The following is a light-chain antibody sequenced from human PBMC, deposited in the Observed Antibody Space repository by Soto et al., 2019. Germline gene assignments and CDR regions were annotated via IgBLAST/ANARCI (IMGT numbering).Light chain of an antibody. Sequence: DIQMTQSPSSLSASVGDRVTITCRASQGVRNDLGWNQQKPGKAPKRLIYAASSLLSGVPSRFSGSGSGTEFALTLSSRQPEDLATYYCQKYNTAPLTFGVGTKVEI. V-gene: IGKV1-17*01. CDR1: QGVRND. CDR3: QKYNTAPLT. CDR2: AAS. J-gene: IGKJ4*01.